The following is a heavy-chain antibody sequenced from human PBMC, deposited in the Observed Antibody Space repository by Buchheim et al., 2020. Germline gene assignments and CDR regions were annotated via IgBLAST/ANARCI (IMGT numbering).Heavy chain of an antibody. D-gene: IGHD6-13*01. V-gene: IGHV3-23*01. CDR2: ISGSGGST. Sequence: EVQLLESGGGLVQPGGSLRLSCAASGFTFSSYAMNWVRQAPGKGLEWVSDISGSGGSTYYADSVKGRFTISRDNSKTTLYLQMNSLKAEDTAVYYCAKDRTGYGSSWYDYWGQGTL. J-gene: IGHJ4*02. CDR3: AKDRTGYGSSWYDY. CDR1: GFTFSSYA.